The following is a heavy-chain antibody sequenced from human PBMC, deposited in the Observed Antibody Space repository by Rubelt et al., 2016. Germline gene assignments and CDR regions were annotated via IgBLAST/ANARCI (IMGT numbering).Heavy chain of an antibody. Sequence: QVQLQESGPGLVKPSETLSLSCTVSGDSITNYYWSWVRQTPGKGLEWIGESNDFGSTNYNPSLKSRVTMSVNTYKNQSSLKLSPVTAADTAVYYCARKYYDGSGFTFDPWGQGTLVTVSS. CDR1: GDSITNYY. D-gene: IGHD3-22*01. J-gene: IGHJ5*02. V-gene: IGHV4-59*12. CDR2: SNDFGST. CDR3: ARKYYDGSGFTFDP.